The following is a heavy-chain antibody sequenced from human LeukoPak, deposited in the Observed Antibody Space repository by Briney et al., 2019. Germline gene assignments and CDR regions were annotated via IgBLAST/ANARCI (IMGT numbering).Heavy chain of an antibody. D-gene: IGHD3-10*01. CDR1: GFIFSSFW. V-gene: IGHV3-74*01. CDR3: GRGMRDYYGLDY. J-gene: IGHJ4*02. CDR2: INSDGRTT. Sequence: GGSLRLSCAASGFIFSSFWMHWVRQVPGKGLVWVSHINSDGRTTDYADSVRGRFTISRDNAKNTPYLQMNRLTVEDTAVYYCGRGMRDYYGLDYWGQGFLVTVSS.